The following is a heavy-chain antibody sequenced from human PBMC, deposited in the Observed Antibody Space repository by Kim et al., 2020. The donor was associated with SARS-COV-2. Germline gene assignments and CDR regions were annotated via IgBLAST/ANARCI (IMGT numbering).Heavy chain of an antibody. CDR2: IYPGDSDT. Sequence: GESLKISCKGSGYSFTSYWIGWVRQMPGKGLEWMGIIYPGDSDTRYSPSFQGQVTISADKSISTAYLQWSSLKASDTAMYYCARQGGMIRVGSYGMDVWGQGTTVTVSS. CDR1: GYSFTSYW. V-gene: IGHV5-51*01. J-gene: IGHJ6*02. D-gene: IGHD3-22*01. CDR3: ARQGGMIRVGSYGMDV.